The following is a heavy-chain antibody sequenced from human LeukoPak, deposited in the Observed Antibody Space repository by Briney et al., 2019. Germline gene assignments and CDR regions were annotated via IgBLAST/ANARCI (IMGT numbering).Heavy chain of an antibody. D-gene: IGHD4-17*01. J-gene: IGHJ4*02. V-gene: IGHV4-61*02. Sequence: SETLSLTCTVSGGSISSGSYYWSWIRPPAGKGLEWIGRIYTSGSTNYNPSLKSRVTISVDTSKNQFSLKLSSVTAADTAVYYCARDEFGDFQGFDYWGQGTRVTVSS. CDR1: GGSISSGSYY. CDR3: ARDEFGDFQGFDY. CDR2: IYTSGST.